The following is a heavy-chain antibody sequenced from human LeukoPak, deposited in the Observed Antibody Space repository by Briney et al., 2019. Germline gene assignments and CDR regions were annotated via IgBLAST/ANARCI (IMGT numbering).Heavy chain of an antibody. Sequence: PGGSLRLSCAASGFTFSSDAMSWVRQAPGKGLEWVSAISGSGGSTYYADSVKGRFTISRDNSKNTLYLQMNSLRAEDTAVYYCAKGVATVTTLYYFDYWGQGTLVSVSS. CDR1: GFTFSSDA. D-gene: IGHD4-17*01. J-gene: IGHJ4*02. CDR2: ISGSGGST. CDR3: AKGVATVTTLYYFDY. V-gene: IGHV3-23*01.